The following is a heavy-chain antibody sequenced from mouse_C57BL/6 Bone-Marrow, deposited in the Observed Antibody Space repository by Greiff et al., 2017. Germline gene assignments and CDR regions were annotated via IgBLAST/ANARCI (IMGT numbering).Heavy chain of an antibody. CDR3: AREDGYYGLGFDY. D-gene: IGHD2-3*01. J-gene: IGHJ2*01. V-gene: IGHV1-55*01. CDR1: GYTFTSYW. CDR2: IYPGSGST. Sequence: QVQLKQPGAELVKPGASVKMSCKASGYTFTSYWITWVKQRPGQGLEWIGDIYPGSGSTNYNEKFKSKATLTVDTSSSTAYMQLSSLTSEDSAVYYCAREDGYYGLGFDYWGQGTTLTVSS.